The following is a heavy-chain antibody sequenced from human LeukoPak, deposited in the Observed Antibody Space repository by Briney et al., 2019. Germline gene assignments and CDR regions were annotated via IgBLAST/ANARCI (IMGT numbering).Heavy chain of an antibody. V-gene: IGHV4-39*07. CDR3: ARKQTGTMYDV. D-gene: IGHD1-7*01. CDR2: FSSGGSA. J-gene: IGHJ4*02. CDR1: GGSISSGSYY. Sequence: SETLSLTCTVSGGSISSGSYYWGWIRQSPGKGLEWIGTFSSGGSAYYNPSLTSRVSISKDTSDNQFSLRLYSVTATDTAVYYCARKQTGTMYDVWGQGTQVTVSS.